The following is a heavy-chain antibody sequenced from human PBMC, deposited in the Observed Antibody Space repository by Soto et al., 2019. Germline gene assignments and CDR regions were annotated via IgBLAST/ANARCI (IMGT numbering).Heavy chain of an antibody. V-gene: IGHV4-4*07. CDR2: VYARGAT. J-gene: IGHJ6*02. CDR3: ARSSGDDFFYYGMDV. CDR1: GASITSHY. Sequence: QVELQESGPGLVKPSETLFLTCSVSGASITSHYWNWIRQSAGEGLQWIGRVYARGATNYNPSLKSRVTISGDTSKNQFSLKLTSVTAADTAVYYCARSSGDDFFYYGMDVWGHGTTVTVSS. D-gene: IGHD4-17*01.